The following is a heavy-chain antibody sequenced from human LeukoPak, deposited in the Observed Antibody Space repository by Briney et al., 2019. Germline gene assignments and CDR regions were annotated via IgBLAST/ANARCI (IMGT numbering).Heavy chain of an antibody. CDR1: GGSISSYY. V-gene: IGHV4-59*08. J-gene: IGHJ5*02. CDR2: IYYSGST. Sequence: SSETLSLTCTVSGGSISSYYWSWIRQPPGKGLEWIGYIYYSGSTNYNPSLKSRVTISVDTSKNQFSLKLSSVTAADTAVYYCARHRGYYDSPNWFDPWGQGTLVTVSS. CDR3: ARHRGYYDSPNWFDP. D-gene: IGHD3-22*01.